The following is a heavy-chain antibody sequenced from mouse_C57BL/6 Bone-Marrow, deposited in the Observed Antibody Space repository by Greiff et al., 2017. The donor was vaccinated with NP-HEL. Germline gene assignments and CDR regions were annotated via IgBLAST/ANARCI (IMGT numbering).Heavy chain of an antibody. CDR1: GYTFTSYG. J-gene: IGHJ3*01. Sequence: VQLQQSGAELARPGASVKLSCKASGYTFTSYGISWVKQRTGQGLEWIGEIYPRSGNTYYNEKFKGKATLTADKSSSTAYMELRSLTSEDSAVYFCARFYYYGSRGFAYWGQGTLVTVSA. V-gene: IGHV1-81*01. D-gene: IGHD1-1*01. CDR2: IYPRSGNT. CDR3: ARFYYYGSRGFAY.